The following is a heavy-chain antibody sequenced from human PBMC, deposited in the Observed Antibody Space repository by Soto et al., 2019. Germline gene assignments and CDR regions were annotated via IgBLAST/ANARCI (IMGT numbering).Heavy chain of an antibody. J-gene: IGHJ4*02. CDR1: GGSISSGGYY. CDR3: ASSETRTYQPLHFDY. V-gene: IGHV4-31*03. D-gene: IGHD2-2*01. Sequence: SETLSLTCTVSGGSISSGGYYWSWIRQHPGKGLEWIGYIYYSGSTYYNPSLKSRVTISVDTSKNQFSLKLSSVTAADTAVYYCASSETRTYQPLHFDYWGQGTLVTVSS. CDR2: IYYSGST.